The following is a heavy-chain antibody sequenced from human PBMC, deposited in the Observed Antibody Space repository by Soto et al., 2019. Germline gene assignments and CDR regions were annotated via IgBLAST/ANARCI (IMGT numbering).Heavy chain of an antibody. CDR2: ISGSGGST. D-gene: IGHD3-3*01. Sequence: GGSLRLSCAASGFTFSSYAMSWVRQAPGKGLEWVSAISGSGGSTYYADSVKGRFTISRDNSKNTLYLQMNSLRAEDTAVYYCAKDLWDFWSGYYFDYWGQGTLVTVSS. CDR1: GFTFSSYA. J-gene: IGHJ4*02. V-gene: IGHV3-23*01. CDR3: AKDLWDFWSGYYFDY.